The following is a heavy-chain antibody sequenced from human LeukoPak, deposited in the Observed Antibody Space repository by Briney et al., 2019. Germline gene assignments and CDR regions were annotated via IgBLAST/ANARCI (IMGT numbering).Heavy chain of an antibody. CDR3: ARFDKVRGVMGYYYYYYMDV. V-gene: IGHV1-18*01. J-gene: IGHJ6*03. D-gene: IGHD3-10*01. Sequence: ASVKVSCKASGYTFTNYGINWVRQAPGQGLEWMGWINPYNGNTNYAQKLQGRVTMTTDTSTSTAYMELRSLRSDDTAVYYCARFDKVRGVMGYYYYYYMDVWGKGTTVTVSS. CDR2: INPYNGNT. CDR1: GYTFTNYG.